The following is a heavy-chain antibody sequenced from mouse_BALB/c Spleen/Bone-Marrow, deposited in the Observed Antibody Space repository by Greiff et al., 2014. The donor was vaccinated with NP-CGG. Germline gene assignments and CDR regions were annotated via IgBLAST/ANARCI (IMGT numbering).Heavy chain of an antibody. V-gene: IGHV1-67*01. CDR3: ARGATVVATNFDY. CDR2: ISTYSGNT. J-gene: IGHJ2*01. CDR1: GYTFTDYA. D-gene: IGHD1-1*01. Sequence: VQGVESGPELVRPGVSVKISCKGSGYTFTDYAMHWVKQSHAKSLEWIGVISTYSGNTNYNQKFKGKATMTVDKSSSTAYMELARLTSEDSAIYYCARGATVVATNFDYWGQGTTLTVSS.